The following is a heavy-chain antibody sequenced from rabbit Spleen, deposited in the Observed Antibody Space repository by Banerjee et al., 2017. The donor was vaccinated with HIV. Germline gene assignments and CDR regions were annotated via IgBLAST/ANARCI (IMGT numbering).Heavy chain of an antibody. Sequence: QSLEESGGDLVKPGASLTLTCKASGFDFSSSYWICWVRQAPGKGLEWIACIYTGSSGSIYYASWAKGRFTISKTSSTTVTLQMTSLTSADTATYFCARDTSSSFSSYGMDLWGPGTLVTVS. V-gene: IGHV1S40*01. CDR1: GFDFSSSYW. CDR2: IYTGSSGSI. D-gene: IGHD1-1*01. CDR3: ARDTSSSFSSYGMDL. J-gene: IGHJ6*01.